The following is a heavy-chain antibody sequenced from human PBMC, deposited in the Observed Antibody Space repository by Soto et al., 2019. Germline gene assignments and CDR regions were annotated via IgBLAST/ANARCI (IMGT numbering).Heavy chain of an antibody. J-gene: IGHJ5*02. CDR3: AREGYERGLNWFDP. V-gene: IGHV6-1*01. CDR1: GDSVSGNSAA. Sequence: SQTLSLTCAIYGDSVSGNSAAWNWIRQSPSRGLEWLGRTYYMSKWYHEYAVSVKSRLTINPDTSKNQFSLQLNSVTPEDTAVYYCAREGYERGLNWFDPWGQGTLVTVSS. D-gene: IGHD2-2*01. CDR2: TYYMSKWYH.